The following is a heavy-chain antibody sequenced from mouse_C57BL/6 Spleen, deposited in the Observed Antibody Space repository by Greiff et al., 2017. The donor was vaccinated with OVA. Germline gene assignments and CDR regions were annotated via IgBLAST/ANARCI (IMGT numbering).Heavy chain of an antibody. CDR3: ARPLITTVVALDY. Sequence: QVQLKQSGPELVKPGASVKLSCKASGYTFTSYDINWVKQRPGQGLEWIGWIYPRDGSTKYNEKFKGKATLTVDTSSSTAYMELHSLTSEDSAVYFCARPLITTVVALDYWGQGTTLTVAS. V-gene: IGHV1-85*01. CDR2: IYPRDGST. D-gene: IGHD1-1*01. J-gene: IGHJ2*01. CDR1: GYTFTSYD.